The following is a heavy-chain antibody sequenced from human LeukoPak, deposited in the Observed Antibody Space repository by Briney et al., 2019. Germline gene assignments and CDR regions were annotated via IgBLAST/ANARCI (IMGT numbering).Heavy chain of an antibody. CDR1: GGSISSGGYY. Sequence: SETLSLTCTVSGGSISSGGYYWSWIRQHPGKGLEWIGYIYYSGSTYYNPSLKSRVTISVDTSKNQFSLKLSPVTAADTAVYYCARADSSGWYFTYWGQGTLVTVPS. CDR2: IYYSGST. J-gene: IGHJ4*02. CDR3: ARADSSGWYFTY. D-gene: IGHD6-19*01. V-gene: IGHV4-31*03.